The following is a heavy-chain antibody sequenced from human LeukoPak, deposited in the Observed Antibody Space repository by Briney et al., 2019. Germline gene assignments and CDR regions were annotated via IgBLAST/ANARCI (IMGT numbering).Heavy chain of an antibody. V-gene: IGHV3-23*01. CDR1: GFTFSRYA. D-gene: IGHD6-19*01. CDR3: AKQGSSGCLDS. CDR2: ISGSGGST. Sequence: GGSLRLSCAASGFTFSRYAMSWVREAPGKGVEGVSAISGSGGSTYYADSVKGRFTISRDNSKNTLYLQMNSLRAEDTAVYYCAKQGSSGCLDSWGQGTLVTVSS. J-gene: IGHJ4*02.